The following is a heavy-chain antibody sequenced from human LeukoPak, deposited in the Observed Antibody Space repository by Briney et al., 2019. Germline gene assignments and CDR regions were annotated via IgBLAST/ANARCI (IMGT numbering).Heavy chain of an antibody. J-gene: IGHJ2*01. Sequence: ASVEVSFKASGYTFTGYYIHGVRPAPGQGLEWMGWINPNRCGTNYAQKSQGRVAMTRDTSISTAYMELSRLRSEDTAVYYCAREAYDILTGYHRDDWYFDLWGRGTLVTVSS. CDR3: AREAYDILTGYHRDDWYFDL. CDR1: GYTFTGYY. D-gene: IGHD3-9*01. CDR2: INPNRCGT. V-gene: IGHV1-2*02.